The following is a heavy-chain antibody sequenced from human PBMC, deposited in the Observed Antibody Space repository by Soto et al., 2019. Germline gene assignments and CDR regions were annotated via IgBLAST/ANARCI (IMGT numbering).Heavy chain of an antibody. CDR2: ISGSGGST. J-gene: IGHJ4*02. CDR3: AKVRGRAGFTMSDYYLDY. D-gene: IGHD3-10*02. CDR1: GFTFSSYA. V-gene: IGHV3-23*01. Sequence: SLRLSRAASGFTFSSYALSWDRQAPGKGLEWVSAISGSGGSTYYADSVKGRFTISRDNSKNTLYLQMNSLRAEDTAVYYCAKVRGRAGFTMSDYYLDYWSQGTLVAVSS.